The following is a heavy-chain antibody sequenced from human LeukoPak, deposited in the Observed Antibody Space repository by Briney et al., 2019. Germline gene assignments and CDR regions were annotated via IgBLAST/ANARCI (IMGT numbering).Heavy chain of an antibody. D-gene: IGHD6-13*01. J-gene: IGHJ6*03. V-gene: IGHV4-59*12. Sequence: PSETLSLTCTVSGGSISSYYWSWIRQPPGKGLEWIGYIYYSGSTNYNPSLKSRVTISVDTSKNQFSLKLSSVTAADTAVYYCARVGYSSSWYDNYYYYYMDVWGKGTTATVSS. CDR2: IYYSGST. CDR1: GGSISSYY. CDR3: ARVGYSSSWYDNYYYYYMDV.